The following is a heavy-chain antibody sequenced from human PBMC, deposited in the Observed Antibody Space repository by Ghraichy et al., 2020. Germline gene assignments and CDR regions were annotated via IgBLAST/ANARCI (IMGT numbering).Heavy chain of an antibody. Sequence: SETLSLTCTVSGGSISSSSYYWGWIRQPPGKGLELIGNVYYTGSTYYNPSLKSRVSISVDMSKNQFSLKLSSVTAADTAVDCARPGSYWNYGMDVWGQGTTVTVSS. J-gene: IGHJ6*02. CDR2: VYYTGST. D-gene: IGHD1-26*01. V-gene: IGHV4-39*01. CDR3: ARPGSYWNYGMDV. CDR1: GGSISSSSYY.